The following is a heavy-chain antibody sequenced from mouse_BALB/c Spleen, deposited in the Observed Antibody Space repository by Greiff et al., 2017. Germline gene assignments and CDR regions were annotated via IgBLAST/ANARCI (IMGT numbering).Heavy chain of an antibody. J-gene: IGHJ3*01. V-gene: IGHV5-9-4*01. CDR2: ISSGGSYT. D-gene: IGHD1-1*01. CDR1: GFTFSSYA. CDR3: ARDLYGDAY. Sequence: EVQGVESGGGLVKPGGSLKLSCAASGFTFSSYAMSWVRQSPEKRLEWVAEISSGGSYTYYPDTVTGRFTISRDNAKNTLYLEMSSLRSEDTAMYYCARDLYGDAYWGQGTLVTVSA.